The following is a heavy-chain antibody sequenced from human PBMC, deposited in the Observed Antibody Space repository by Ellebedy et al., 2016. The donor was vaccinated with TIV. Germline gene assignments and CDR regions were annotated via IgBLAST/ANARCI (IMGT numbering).Heavy chain of an antibody. Sequence: ASVKVSXXASGGTFSSYAISWVRQAPGQGLEWMGWISAYNGNTNYAQKLQGRVTMTTDTSTSTAYMELSSLRSEDTAVYYCARDLGDGYNYNYYYYGMDVWGQGTTVTVSS. CDR1: GGTFSSYA. CDR3: ARDLGDGYNYNYYYYGMDV. CDR2: ISAYNGNT. D-gene: IGHD5-24*01. J-gene: IGHJ6*02. V-gene: IGHV1-18*01.